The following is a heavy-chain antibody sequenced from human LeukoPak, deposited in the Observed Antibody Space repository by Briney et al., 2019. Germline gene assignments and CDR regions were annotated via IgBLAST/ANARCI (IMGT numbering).Heavy chain of an antibody. CDR3: ARDGGGRYGTTLLDY. V-gene: IGHV1-3*01. J-gene: IGHJ4*02. Sequence: GASVKVSCKASGYIFTNHGIHWVRQAPGQRLECMGWINAANGNIKYSPSFQGRVTFTGDISASTVYMETSSLRSEDTALYYCARDGGGRYGTTLLDYWGQGTLVTVSS. CDR2: INAANGNI. D-gene: IGHD1/OR15-1a*01. CDR1: GYIFTNHG.